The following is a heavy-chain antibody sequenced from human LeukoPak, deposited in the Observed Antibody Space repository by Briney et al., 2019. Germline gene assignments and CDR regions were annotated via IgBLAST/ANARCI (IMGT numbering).Heavy chain of an antibody. J-gene: IGHJ4*02. D-gene: IGHD4-17*01. V-gene: IGHV3-74*01. CDR1: GFTFSSYW. CDR2: INSDGSST. Sequence: GGSLRLSCAASGFTFSSYWMHWVRQAPGKGLVWVSRINSDGSSTSYADSVKGRFTISRDNSKNTLYLQMNSLRAEDTAVYYCAREPTTVTTFLYFGYWGQGTLVTVSS. CDR3: AREPTTVTTFLYFGY.